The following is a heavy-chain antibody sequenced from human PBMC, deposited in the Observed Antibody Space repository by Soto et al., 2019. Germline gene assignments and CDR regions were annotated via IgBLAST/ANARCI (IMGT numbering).Heavy chain of an antibody. D-gene: IGHD1-26*01. J-gene: IGHJ3*02. CDR2: INWNGGST. V-gene: IGHV3-20*03. CDR3: ARGLPVGATLGHAFDI. CDR1: GFTVSSYG. Sequence: GGSLRLSYAASGFTVSSYGMSWVRQAPGKGLEWVSSINWNGGSTYYADSVKGRFTISRDNAKNSLYLQMNSLRAEDTALYYCARGLPVGATLGHAFDIWGQGTMVT.